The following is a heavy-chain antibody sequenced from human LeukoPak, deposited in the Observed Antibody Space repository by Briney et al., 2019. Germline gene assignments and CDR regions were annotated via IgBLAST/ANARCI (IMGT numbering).Heavy chain of an antibody. J-gene: IGHJ4*02. CDR2: INPSGDST. D-gene: IGHD2-21*02. CDR3: ASVLYCGADCYSGRYFFDY. CDR1: GYTFTSYD. V-gene: IGHV1-46*01. Sequence: ASVKVSCKASGYTFTSYDMHWVRQAPGQGLEWMGIINPSGDSTSYAQKFQGRVTMTRDTSTSTVYMELSSLRSEDTAVYYCASVLYCGADCYSGRYFFDYWGQGTLVTVSS.